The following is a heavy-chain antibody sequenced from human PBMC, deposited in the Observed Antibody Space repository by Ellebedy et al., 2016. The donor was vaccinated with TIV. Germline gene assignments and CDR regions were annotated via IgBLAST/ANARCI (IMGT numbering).Heavy chain of an antibody. J-gene: IGHJ4*02. Sequence: GESLKISCAASGFTFSSYEMNWVRQAPGKGLERVSYISSSGSTIYYADSVKGRFTISRDNAKNSLYLQMNSLRAEDTAVYYCARSLWDGSGSYYSVYWGQGTLVTVSS. V-gene: IGHV3-48*03. D-gene: IGHD3-10*01. CDR2: ISSSGSTI. CDR3: ARSLWDGSGSYYSVY. CDR1: GFTFSSYE.